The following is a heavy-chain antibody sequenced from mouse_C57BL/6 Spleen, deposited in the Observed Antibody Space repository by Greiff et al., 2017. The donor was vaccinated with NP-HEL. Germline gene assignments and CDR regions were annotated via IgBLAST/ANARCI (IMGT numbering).Heavy chain of an antibody. Sequence: EVQLQQSGAELVRPGASVKLSCTASGFNIKDDYMHWVKQRPEPGLEWIGWIDPENGDTEYASKFQGKATITADTSSNTAYLQLSSRTSEDTAVYYCTTTVEDFDYWGQGTTLTVSS. CDR2: IDPENGDT. J-gene: IGHJ2*01. D-gene: IGHD1-1*01. V-gene: IGHV14-4*01. CDR3: TTTVEDFDY. CDR1: GFNIKDDY.